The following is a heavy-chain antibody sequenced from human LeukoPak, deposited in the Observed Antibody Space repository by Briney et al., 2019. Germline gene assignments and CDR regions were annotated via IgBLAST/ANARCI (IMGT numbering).Heavy chain of an antibody. CDR1: GFTFSSYE. Sequence: GGSPRLSCAASGFTFSSYEMNWVRQAPGKGLEWVSYVSNSGSTIYYADSVKGRFTISRDNAKNSLYLQMNSLRAEDTAVYYCASPWDYGAHWGQGTLVTVSS. CDR2: VSNSGSTI. D-gene: IGHD4-17*01. CDR3: ASPWDYGAH. J-gene: IGHJ4*02. V-gene: IGHV3-48*03.